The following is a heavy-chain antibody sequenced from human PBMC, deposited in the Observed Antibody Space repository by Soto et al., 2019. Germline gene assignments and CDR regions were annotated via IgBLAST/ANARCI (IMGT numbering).Heavy chain of an antibody. D-gene: IGHD6-6*01. CDR3: SRPGDITSSFFFDC. V-gene: IGHV1-3*04. CDR2: INTDNGNT. Sequence: QVQLVQSGAEVKKPGASVKVSCKASGYTFTTYAMHCVRQSPGQRLEWMGWINTDNGNTKYSEKLQGRVTISSDTSEATVYMELSSLRSEDRSVYYCSRPGDITSSFFFDCWGQGTLVTVSS. J-gene: IGHJ4*02. CDR1: GYTFTTYA.